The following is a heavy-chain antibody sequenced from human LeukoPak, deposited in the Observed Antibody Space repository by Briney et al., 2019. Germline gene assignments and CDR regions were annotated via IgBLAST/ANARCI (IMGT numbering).Heavy chain of an antibody. J-gene: IGHJ6*02. CDR3: ARDTTFRQSGHYRYYHYYGMDV. CDR2: IYSGGST. D-gene: IGHD2/OR15-2a*01. V-gene: IGHV3-66*01. CDR1: GFTVSSNY. Sequence: PGGSLRLSCAASGFTVSSNYMCWVRQAPGKGLEWVSVIYSGGSTYYADSVKGRFTISRDNSKNPLYLQMNSLRAEDTAVYYCARDTTFRQSGHYRYYHYYGMDVWGQGTTVTVSS.